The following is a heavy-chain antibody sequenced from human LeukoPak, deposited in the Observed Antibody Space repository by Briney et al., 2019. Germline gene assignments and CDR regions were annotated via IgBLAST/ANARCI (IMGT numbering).Heavy chain of an antibody. CDR1: GFTFSSYG. J-gene: IGHJ4*02. D-gene: IGHD6-13*01. CDR2: IWYDGSNK. V-gene: IGHV3-33*01. CDR3: ARPSHSSSWYEIDY. Sequence: PGGSLRLSCAASGFTFSSYGMHWVRQAPGKGLGWVAVIWYDGSNKYYADSVKGRFTISRDNSKNTLYLQMNSLRAEDTAVYYCARPSHSSSWYEIDYWGQGTLVTVSS.